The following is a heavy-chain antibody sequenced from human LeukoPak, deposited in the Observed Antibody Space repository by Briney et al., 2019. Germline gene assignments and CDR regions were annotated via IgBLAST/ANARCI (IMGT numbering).Heavy chain of an antibody. CDR1: GFTVSSYW. CDR2: IKQDGSEK. J-gene: IGHJ4*02. CDR3: ASAGSYYQY. D-gene: IGHD1-26*01. V-gene: IGHV3-7*01. Sequence: PGGSLRLSCAASGFTVSSYWMTWVRQAPGKGLEWVANIKQDGSEKYYVDSVKGRFTISRDNAKNSLYLQMDSLRVEDTATYYCASAGSYYQYWGQGTLVTVSS.